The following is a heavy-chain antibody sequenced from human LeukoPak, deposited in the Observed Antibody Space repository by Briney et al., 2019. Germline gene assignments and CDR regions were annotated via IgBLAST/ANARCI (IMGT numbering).Heavy chain of an antibody. CDR2: IYYSGST. CDR1: GGSISSGGYY. CDR3: ARGRYPQPGIAAAGRLLD. V-gene: IGHV4-31*03. J-gene: IGHJ4*02. D-gene: IGHD6-13*01. Sequence: SETLSLTCTVSGGSISSGGYYWSWIRQHPGKGLEWIGYIYYSGSTYYNPSLKSRVTISVDTSKNQFSLKLSSVTAADTAVYYCARGRYPQPGIAAAGRLLDWGQGTLVTVSS.